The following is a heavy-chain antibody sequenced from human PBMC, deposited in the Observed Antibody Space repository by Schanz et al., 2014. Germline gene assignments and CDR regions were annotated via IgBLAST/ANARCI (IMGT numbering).Heavy chain of an antibody. CDR2: ISDSGTYT. CDR3: AASSGWHPSTDY. J-gene: IGHJ4*02. V-gene: IGHV3-11*05. D-gene: IGHD6-19*01. CDR1: GFVFGDYY. Sequence: QVQLVDSGGGLVKPGGSLRLSCTASGFVFGDYYMTWIRQAPGKGLEWLSYISDSGTYTNYADSVKGRFTISRDNAKSSLYLQMNSLRVEDTAVYYCAASSGWHPSTDYWGQGTLVNVSS.